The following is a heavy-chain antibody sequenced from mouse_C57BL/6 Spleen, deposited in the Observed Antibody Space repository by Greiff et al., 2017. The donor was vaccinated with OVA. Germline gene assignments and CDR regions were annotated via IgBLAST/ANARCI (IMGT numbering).Heavy chain of an antibody. CDR3: ARGDYDSYFDY. D-gene: IGHD2-4*01. Sequence: QVQLQQPGAELVKPGASVKLSCKASGYTFTSYWMQWVKQRPGQGLEWIGEIDPSDSYTNYNQKFKGKATLTVDTSSSTAYMQLSSLTSEASAVYYCARGDYDSYFDYWGQGTTLTVSS. V-gene: IGHV1-50*01. CDR1: GYTFTSYW. CDR2: IDPSDSYT. J-gene: IGHJ2*01.